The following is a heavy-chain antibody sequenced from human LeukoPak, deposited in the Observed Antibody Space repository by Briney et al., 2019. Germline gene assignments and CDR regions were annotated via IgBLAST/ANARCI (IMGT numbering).Heavy chain of an antibody. CDR2: IDTGKGNT. V-gene: IGHV1-3*04. Sequence: ASVKVSCKTSGYTFTKYALHWVPQAPGQGLEWLGWIDTGKGNTRYSQKLQDRVTLTRDTSATTAYMELSSLRSEDTAVYYCARDESDWGQGTLVTVSS. CDR3: ARDESD. J-gene: IGHJ4*02. CDR1: GYTFTKYA.